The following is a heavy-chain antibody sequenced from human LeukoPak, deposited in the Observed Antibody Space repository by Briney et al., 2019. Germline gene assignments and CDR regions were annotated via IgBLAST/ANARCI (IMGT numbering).Heavy chain of an antibody. V-gene: IGHV1-69*02. CDR3: ASDPRYCSSTSCYRP. Sequence: EASVKVSCKASGGTFSSYTISWVRQAPGQGLEWMGRIIPILGIANYAQKFQGRVTITADKSTSTAYMELSSLRSEDTAVYYCASDPRYCSSTSCYRPWGQGTLVTVSS. J-gene: IGHJ5*02. CDR1: GGTFSSYT. D-gene: IGHD2-2*01. CDR2: IIPILGIA.